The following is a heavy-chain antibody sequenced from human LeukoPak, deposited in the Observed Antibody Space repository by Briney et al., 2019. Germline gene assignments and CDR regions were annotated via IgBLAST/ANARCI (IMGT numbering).Heavy chain of an antibody. CDR3: ARAPNCSGGSCSVDWFDP. CDR2: INHSGST. J-gene: IGHJ5*02. Sequence: SETLSLTCAVYGGSFSGYHWSWIRQPPGKGLEWIGEINHSGSTNYNPSLKSRVTISVDTSKNQFSLKLSSVTAADTAVYYCARAPNCSGGSCSVDWFDPWGQGTLVTVSS. CDR1: GGSFSGYH. V-gene: IGHV4-34*01. D-gene: IGHD2-15*01.